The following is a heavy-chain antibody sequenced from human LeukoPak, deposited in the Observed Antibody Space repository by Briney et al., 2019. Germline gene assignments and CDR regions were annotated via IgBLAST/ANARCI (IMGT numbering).Heavy chain of an antibody. CDR3: TTLLGGRTAMVRWIDY. D-gene: IGHD5-18*01. J-gene: IGHJ4*02. CDR1: GYTFTGYY. V-gene: IGHV1-2*02. Sequence: ASVKVSCKASGYTFTGYYMHWVRQAPGQGLEWMGWINPNSGGTNYAQKFQGRVTMTRDTSISTAYMELSRLRSDDTAEYYCTTLLGGRTAMVRWIDYWGQGTLVTVSS. CDR2: INPNSGGT.